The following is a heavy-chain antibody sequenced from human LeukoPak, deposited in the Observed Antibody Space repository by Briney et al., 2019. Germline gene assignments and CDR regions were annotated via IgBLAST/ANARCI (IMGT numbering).Heavy chain of an antibody. Sequence: ASVKVSCKASGYTFTGYYMHWVRQAPGQGLEWMGWINPNSGGTNYAQKFQGRVTMTRDTSVSKAYMELSRLRSDDTAVYYCARSTVAGTYYYYGMDVWGQGTTVTVSS. CDR1: GYTFTGYY. CDR3: ARSTVAGTYYYYGMDV. V-gene: IGHV1-2*02. D-gene: IGHD6-19*01. J-gene: IGHJ6*02. CDR2: INPNSGGT.